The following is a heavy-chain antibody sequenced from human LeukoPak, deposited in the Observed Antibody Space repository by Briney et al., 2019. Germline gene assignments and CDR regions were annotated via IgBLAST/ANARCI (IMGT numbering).Heavy chain of an antibody. CDR1: GGSFSGYY. J-gene: IGHJ6*02. V-gene: IGHV4-34*01. D-gene: IGHD6-13*01. Sequence: PETLSLTCAVYGGSFSGYYWSWIRQPPGKGLEWIGEINHSGSTNYNPSLKSRVTISVDTSKNQFSLKLSSVTAADTAVYYCARGSLIAAAGSGVYYYYGMDVWGQGTTVTVSS. CDR3: ARGSLIAAAGSGVYYYYGMDV. CDR2: INHSGST.